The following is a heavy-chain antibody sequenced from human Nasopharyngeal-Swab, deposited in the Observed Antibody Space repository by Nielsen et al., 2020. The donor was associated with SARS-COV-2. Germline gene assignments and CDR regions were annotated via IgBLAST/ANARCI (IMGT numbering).Heavy chain of an antibody. V-gene: IGHV1-18*01. CDR2: INPYNGNT. CDR3: ATDSRPLGDSSGYYSDY. CDR1: GYTFTSYG. Sequence: ASVKVSCKASGYTFTSYGISWVRQAPGQGLEWMGWINPYNGNTNYAQKFQGRVTMTEDTSTDTAYMELSSLRSEDTAVYYCATDSRPLGDSSGYYSDYWGQGTLVTVSS. D-gene: IGHD3-22*01. J-gene: IGHJ4*02.